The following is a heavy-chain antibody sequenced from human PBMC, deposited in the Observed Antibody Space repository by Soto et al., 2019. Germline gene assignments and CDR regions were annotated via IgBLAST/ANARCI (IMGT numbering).Heavy chain of an antibody. CDR1: GFTFSSYG. D-gene: IGHD6-19*01. J-gene: IGHJ4*02. Sequence: PGGSLRLSCAASGFTFSSYGMHWVRQAPGKGLEWVAVIWYDGSNKYYAESVKGRFTISRDNSKNTLYLQMNSLRAEDTAVYYCARDSHVGSGWQLTADYWGQGTLVTVYS. CDR2: IWYDGSNK. CDR3: ARDSHVGSGWQLTADY. V-gene: IGHV3-33*01.